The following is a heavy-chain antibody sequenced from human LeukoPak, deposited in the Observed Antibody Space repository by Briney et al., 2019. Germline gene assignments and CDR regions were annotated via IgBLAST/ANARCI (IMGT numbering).Heavy chain of an antibody. D-gene: IGHD3-22*01. V-gene: IGHV4-59*01. CDR1: GGSISSYY. Sequence: SETLSLTCTVSGGSISSYYWSWIRQPPGKGLEWIGYIYYSGSTNYNPSLKSRVTISVDTSKNQFSLKLSSVTAADTALYWCAGVLRVEMVVNYWGQGTLVTVSS. CDR2: IYYSGST. CDR3: AGVLRVEMVVNY. J-gene: IGHJ4*02.